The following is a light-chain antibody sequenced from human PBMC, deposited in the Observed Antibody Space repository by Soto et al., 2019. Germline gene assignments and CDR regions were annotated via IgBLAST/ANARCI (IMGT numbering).Light chain of an antibody. V-gene: IGKV1-5*03. CDR3: QQYKTYMYT. CDR1: QSIDSW. CDR2: RAS. J-gene: IGKJ2*01. Sequence: DIKMTQSPSTLSASVGDRVTITCRASQSIDSWLAWYQQKPGKAPKLLIYRASSLESGVPSRFSGSGSGTEFTLTISSLQPDDFATYYCQQYKTYMYTFAQGTKLEIK.